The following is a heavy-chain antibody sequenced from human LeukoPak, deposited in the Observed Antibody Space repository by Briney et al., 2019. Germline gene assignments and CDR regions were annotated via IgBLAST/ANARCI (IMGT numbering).Heavy chain of an antibody. V-gene: IGHV3-53*01. J-gene: IGHJ4*02. CDR3: ARDGFSSSWGLAY. CDR2: SYSGGST. CDR1: GFTVTNYY. Sequence: PGGSLRLSCAASGFTVTNYYMSWVRQAPGRGLEWVSVSYSGGSTYYADSVKGRFTISRDNSKNTLYLQMNSLRVEDTAVYYCARDGFSSSWGLAYWGQGTLVTVSS. D-gene: IGHD6-13*01.